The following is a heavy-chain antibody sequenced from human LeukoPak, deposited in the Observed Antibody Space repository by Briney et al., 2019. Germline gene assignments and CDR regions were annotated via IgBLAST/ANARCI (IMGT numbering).Heavy chain of an antibody. J-gene: IGHJ4*02. D-gene: IGHD5-18*01. CDR1: GYRFPSYG. Sequence: ASVKVSCKASGYRFPSYGINWVRQAPGQGLGWMGWISTDNGNTDYAQNLQGRVTMTTDTSTSTAYMELRSLRSDDTAVYYCARGYSYGYGPLDYWGQGTLVTVSS. CDR3: ARGYSYGYGPLDY. CDR2: ISTDNGNT. V-gene: IGHV1-18*01.